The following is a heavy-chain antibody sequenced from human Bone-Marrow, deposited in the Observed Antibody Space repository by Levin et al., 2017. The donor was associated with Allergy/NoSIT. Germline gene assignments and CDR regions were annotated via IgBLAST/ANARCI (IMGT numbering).Heavy chain of an antibody. D-gene: IGHD4-17*01. J-gene: IGHJ4*02. CDR3: ASRATVTRDYYFDS. CDR2: IYYSGDT. CDR1: GSSISSGYS. Sequence: SETLSLTCSVSGSSISSGYSWGCVRQAPGKGLEWLGSIYYSGDTFYNPSLGGRATISVDTSKNQFSLKLTSVTAADTAVYYCASRATVTRDYYFDSWGQGSLVSVSS. V-gene: IGHV4-38-2*01.